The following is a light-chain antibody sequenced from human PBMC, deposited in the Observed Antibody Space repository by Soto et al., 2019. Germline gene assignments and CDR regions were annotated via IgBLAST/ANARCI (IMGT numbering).Light chain of an antibody. J-gene: IGKJ1*01. CDR2: GAS. CDR1: QTVGTY. Sequence: EIVLTQSPATLSVSPGDTASLSCRASQTVGTYLAWYQQKPGQAPRLLIYGASTRATGIPARFSGSGSGTEFTLTISSLQSEDFAVYYCQQYNNWPRTFGQGTKV. CDR3: QQYNNWPRT. V-gene: IGKV3-15*01.